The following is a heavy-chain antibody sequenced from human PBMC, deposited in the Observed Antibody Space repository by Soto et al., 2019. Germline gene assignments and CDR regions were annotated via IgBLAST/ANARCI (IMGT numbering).Heavy chain of an antibody. V-gene: IGHV4-39*01. CDR2: IYYSGST. CDR1: GGSISSSSYY. D-gene: IGHD2-15*01. CDR3: ARQPGLVLHYYYYMDV. J-gene: IGHJ6*03. Sequence: SETLSLTCTVSGGSISSSSYYWGWIRQPPGKGLEWIGSIYYSGSTYYNPSLKSRVTISVDTSKNQFSLKLSSVTAADTAVYYCARQPGLVLHYYYYMDVWGKGTTVTVSS.